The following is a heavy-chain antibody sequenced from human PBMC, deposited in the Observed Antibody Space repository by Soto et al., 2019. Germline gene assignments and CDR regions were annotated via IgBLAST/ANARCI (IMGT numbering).Heavy chain of an antibody. V-gene: IGHV3-11*01. CDR1: GFTFSDYY. D-gene: IGHD2-15*01. Sequence: QVQLVESGGGLVKPGGSLRLSCAASGFTFSDYYMSWIRQAPGKGLEWVSYISSSGSTIYYADSVKGRFTISRDNAKNSVYLRMNSLRAEDTAVYYCARARGGGVVVIAATRWYFDLWCRGTLVTVSS. J-gene: IGHJ2*01. CDR2: ISSSGSTI. CDR3: ARARGGGVVVIAATRWYFDL.